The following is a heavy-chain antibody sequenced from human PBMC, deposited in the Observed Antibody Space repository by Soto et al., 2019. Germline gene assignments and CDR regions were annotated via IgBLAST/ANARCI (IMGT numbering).Heavy chain of an antibody. CDR3: ARDLRYFDWLSLYNWFDP. D-gene: IGHD3-9*01. V-gene: IGHV1-18*01. J-gene: IGHJ5*02. CDR2: ISAYNGNT. CDR1: GYTFTSYG. Sequence: ASVKVSCKASGYTFTSYGISWVRQAPGQGLEWMGWISAYNGNTNYAQKLQGRVTMTTDTSTSTAYMELRSLRSDDTAVYYCARDLRYFDWLSLYNWFDPWGQGTLVTVLL.